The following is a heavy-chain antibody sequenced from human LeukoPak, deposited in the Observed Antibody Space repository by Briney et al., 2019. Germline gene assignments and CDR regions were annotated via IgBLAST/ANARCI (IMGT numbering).Heavy chain of an antibody. CDR1: GFTFSNAW. CDR3: TTDPVQHLSGMDV. CDR2: IKSKTDGGTT. D-gene: IGHD6-13*01. Sequence: GGSLRLSCAASGFTFSNAWMSWVRQAPGKGLEWVGRIKSKTDGGTTDYAAPVKGRFTISRDDSKNTLYLQMNSLKTEDTAVYYCTTDPVQHLSGMDVWGKGTTVTVSS. V-gene: IGHV3-15*01. J-gene: IGHJ6*04.